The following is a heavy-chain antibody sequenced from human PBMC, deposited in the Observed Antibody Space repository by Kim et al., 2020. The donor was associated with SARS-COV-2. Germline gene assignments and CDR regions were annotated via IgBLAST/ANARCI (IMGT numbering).Heavy chain of an antibody. J-gene: IGHJ6*02. CDR2: IHHSGTT. CDR3: AKHSGMWATAYFYGLDV. Sequence: SETLSLTCTVSGGSIFSSTEYWAWIRQSPGEGLEWIGSIHHSGTTFDSQNFKSRTTISADTANNRFSLTRYSVTAADTAVYYCAKHSGMWATAYFYGLDVWGPGTTVTVSS. D-gene: IGHD3-10*01. CDR1: GGSIFSSTEY. V-gene: IGHV4-39*01.